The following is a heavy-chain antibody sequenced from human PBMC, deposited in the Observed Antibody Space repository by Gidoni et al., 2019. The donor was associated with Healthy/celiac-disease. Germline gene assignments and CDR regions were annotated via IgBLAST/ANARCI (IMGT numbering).Heavy chain of an antibody. D-gene: IGHD6-13*01. J-gene: IGHJ5*02. CDR2: IWYDGSNK. CDR1: GFTFSSYG. Sequence: QVQLVESGGGVVQPGRSLRLSCAASGFTFSSYGMHWVRQAPGKGLEWVAVIWYDGSNKYYADSVKGRFTISRDNSKNTLYLQMNSLRAEDTAVYYCARPAAGTGIAPEVLWFDPWGQGTLVTVSS. V-gene: IGHV3-33*01. CDR3: ARPAAGTGIAPEVLWFDP.